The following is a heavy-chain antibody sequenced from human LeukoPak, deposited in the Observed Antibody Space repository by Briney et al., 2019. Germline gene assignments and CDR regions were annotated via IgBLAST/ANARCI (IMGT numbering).Heavy chain of an antibody. D-gene: IGHD3-22*01. CDR1: GFTFISYW. CDR2: INSDGSTI. CDR3: ARGHHYYDSSAYYY. V-gene: IGHV3-74*01. J-gene: IGHJ4*02. Sequence: PGGSLRLSCAASGFTFISYWMHWVRQAPGKGLVWVSRINSDGSTISYAASVKGRFTISRDTAKNTLYLQMNSLRAEDTAVYYCARGHHYYDSSAYYYWGQGTLVTVSS.